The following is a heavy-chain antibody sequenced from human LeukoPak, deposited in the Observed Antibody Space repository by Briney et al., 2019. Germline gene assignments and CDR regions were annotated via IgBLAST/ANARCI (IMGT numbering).Heavy chain of an antibody. D-gene: IGHD1-26*01. Sequence: SETLSLTCTVSGGSISSYYWSWIRQPPGKGLEWIGYIYYSGSTNYNPSLKSRVTISVDTSKNQFSLKLSSVAAADTAVYYCARGLQRYSGSYSGYYYYYGMDVWGQGTTVTVSS. CDR1: GGSISSYY. CDR2: IYYSGST. J-gene: IGHJ6*02. V-gene: IGHV4-59*01. CDR3: ARGLQRYSGSYSGYYYYYGMDV.